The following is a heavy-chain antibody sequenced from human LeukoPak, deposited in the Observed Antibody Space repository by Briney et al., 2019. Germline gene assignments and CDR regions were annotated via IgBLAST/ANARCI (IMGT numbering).Heavy chain of an antibody. CDR1: GFTFVNYW. CDR3: AELGITMIGGV. Sequence: GGSLRLSCTASGFTFVNYWMSWVRQAPGQGLEWVANINLDGRAKYYVDSVKGRFTLSRDNAKNSLYLQMNSLRAEDTAVYYCAELGITMIGGVWGKGTAVTISS. V-gene: IGHV3-7*01. J-gene: IGHJ6*04. CDR2: INLDGRAK. D-gene: IGHD3-10*02.